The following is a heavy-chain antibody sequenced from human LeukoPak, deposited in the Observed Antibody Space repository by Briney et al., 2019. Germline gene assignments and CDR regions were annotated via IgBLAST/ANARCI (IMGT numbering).Heavy chain of an antibody. Sequence: GSLRLSCAASGFTFSSYSMNWVRQAPGKGLEWVSSISSSSSYIYYADSVKGRFTISRDNAKNSLYLQMNSLRAEDTAVYYCARDDYYYGSGSPIDYWGQGTLVTVSS. CDR2: ISSSSSYI. V-gene: IGHV3-21*01. D-gene: IGHD3-10*01. J-gene: IGHJ4*02. CDR3: ARDDYYYGSGSPIDY. CDR1: GFTFSSYS.